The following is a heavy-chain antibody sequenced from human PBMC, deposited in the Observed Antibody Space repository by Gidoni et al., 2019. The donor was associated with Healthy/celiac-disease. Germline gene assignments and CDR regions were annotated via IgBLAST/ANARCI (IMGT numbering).Heavy chain of an antibody. D-gene: IGHD4-17*01. V-gene: IGHV1-69*01. CDR1: DGTFSIYA. CDR3: ARGDYGGYGDYEGKN. CDR2: IIPIFGTA. J-gene: IGHJ4*02. Sequence: QVQRVQSGAEVQKPGSSVQLYCKASDGTFSIYAISWVRQAPGQGLEWMGGIIPIFGTANYAQKFQGRVTISADESTSTAYMELSSLRSEDTAGYYCARGDYGGYGDYEGKNWGQGTLVTVSS.